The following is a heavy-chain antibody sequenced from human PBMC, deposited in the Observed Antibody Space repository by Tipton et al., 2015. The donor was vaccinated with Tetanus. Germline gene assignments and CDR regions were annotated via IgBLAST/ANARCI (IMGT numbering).Heavy chain of an antibody. J-gene: IGHJ4*02. V-gene: IGHV3-74*01. Sequence: SLRLSCAASGFAFSSYWMHWVRQAPGKGLVWVSRINSDGSSTSYADSVKGRFTTSRDNAKNTLYLQMNSLRAEDTAVYYCARDSSMAVADPILWYWGQGTLVTVSS. CDR1: GFAFSSYW. CDR3: ARDSSMAVADPILWY. D-gene: IGHD6-19*01. CDR2: INSDGSST.